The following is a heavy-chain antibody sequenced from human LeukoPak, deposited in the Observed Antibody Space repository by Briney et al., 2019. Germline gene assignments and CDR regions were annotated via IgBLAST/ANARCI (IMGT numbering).Heavy chain of an antibody. D-gene: IGHD3-10*01. V-gene: IGHV1-18*01. CDR2: ISAYNGNT. J-gene: IGHJ4*02. CDR3: ARVSFGEGNGY. CDR1: GYTFTSYG. Sequence: ASVKVSCKASGYTFTSYGISWVRQAPGQGLEWMGWISAYNGNTNYAQKLQGRVTVTTDTSTSTAYMELRNLRSDDTAVYYCARVSFGEGNGYWGQGTLVTVSS.